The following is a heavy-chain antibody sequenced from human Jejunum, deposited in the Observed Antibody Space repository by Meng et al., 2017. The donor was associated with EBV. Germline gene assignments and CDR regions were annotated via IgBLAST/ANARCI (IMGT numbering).Heavy chain of an antibody. J-gene: IGHJ4*02. V-gene: IGHV3-53*01. CDR3: ARRRPGGGLDY. CDR2: IYSGGST. D-gene: IGHD1-1*01. CDR1: RFVVSSNY. Sequence: VQRVESGRGLIEPGGSLRLSCVASRFVVSSNYSSWVRQAPGKGLEWVSVIYSGGSTYYADSVMGRFTISRDNSKNTLYLQMNSLRAEDTSVYYCARRRPGGGLDYWGQGTLVTVSS.